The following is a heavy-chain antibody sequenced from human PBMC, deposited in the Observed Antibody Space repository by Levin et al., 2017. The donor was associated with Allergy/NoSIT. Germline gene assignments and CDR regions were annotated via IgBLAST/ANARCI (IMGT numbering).Heavy chain of an antibody. CDR2: IATAGDT. V-gene: IGHV3-13*04. D-gene: IGHD4-17*01. J-gene: IGHJ4*02. CDR1: GFTFSSSD. Sequence: LSLTCAASGFTFSSSDMHWVRQATGKGLEWVSAIATAGDTYYSGSVKGRFTISRENAKNSLYLQMNSLRAGDTAVYYCARDGGYGDSGIDYWGQGTLVTVSS. CDR3: ARDGGYGDSGIDY.